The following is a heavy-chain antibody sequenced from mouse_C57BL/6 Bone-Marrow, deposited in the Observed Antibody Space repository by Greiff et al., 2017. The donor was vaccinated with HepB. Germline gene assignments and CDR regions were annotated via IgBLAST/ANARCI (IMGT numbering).Heavy chain of an antibody. Sequence: EVQRVESGPGLAKPSQTLSLTCSVTGYSITSDYWNWIRKFPGNKLEYMGYISYSGSTYYNPSLKSRISITRDTSKNQYYLQLNSVTTEDTATYYCARYGTTVVHYWYFDVWGTGTTVTVSS. CDR1: GYSITSDY. V-gene: IGHV3-8*01. CDR2: ISYSGST. CDR3: ARYGTTVVHYWYFDV. D-gene: IGHD1-1*01. J-gene: IGHJ1*03.